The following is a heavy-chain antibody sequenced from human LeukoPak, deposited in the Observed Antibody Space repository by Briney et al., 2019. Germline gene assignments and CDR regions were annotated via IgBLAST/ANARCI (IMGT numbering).Heavy chain of an antibody. J-gene: IGHJ4*02. D-gene: IGHD6-13*01. V-gene: IGHV3-30*02. CDR3: AKDSSNWAFDY. Sequence: PGGSLRLSCAVSGFTFSSYGMHWVRQAPGKGLEGVAFIRYDGSNEYYADSVKGQFTISRDNSKNTLYLQMNSLRAEDTAVYYCAKDSSNWAFDYWGQGTLVTVSS. CDR1: GFTFSSYG. CDR2: IRYDGSNE.